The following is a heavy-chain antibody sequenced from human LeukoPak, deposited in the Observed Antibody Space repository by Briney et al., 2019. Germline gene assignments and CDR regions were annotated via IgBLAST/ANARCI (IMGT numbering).Heavy chain of an antibody. D-gene: IGHD3-9*01. Sequence: SSETLSLTCTVSGDSISGSSYYWTWVRQPPGKGLEWVASISYSGRTYYNPSLKSRVTISVDTSKNQFSLKVTSATAADTAVYYCARRTTYFGWLPSESPSCFDYWGQGTLVTVSS. J-gene: IGHJ4*02. CDR2: ISYSGRT. CDR3: ARRTTYFGWLPSESPSCFDY. CDR1: GDSISGSSYY. V-gene: IGHV4-39*07.